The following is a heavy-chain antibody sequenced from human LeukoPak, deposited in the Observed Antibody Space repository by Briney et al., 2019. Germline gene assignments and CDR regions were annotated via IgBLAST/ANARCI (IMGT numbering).Heavy chain of an antibody. CDR2: ISAYNGNT. CDR1: GYTFTSYG. Sequence: GASVKVSCKASGYTFTSYGISWVRQAPGQGLEWMGWISAYNGNTNYAQKLQGRVTMTTDTSTSTAYMELSRLRSDDTAVYYCARVAARRSYYYYMDVWGKGTTVTISS. D-gene: IGHD6-13*01. V-gene: IGHV1-18*01. J-gene: IGHJ6*03. CDR3: ARVAARRSYYYYMDV.